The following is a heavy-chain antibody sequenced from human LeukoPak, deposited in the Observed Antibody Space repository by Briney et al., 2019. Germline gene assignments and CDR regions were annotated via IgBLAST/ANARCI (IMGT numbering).Heavy chain of an antibody. D-gene: IGHD2/OR15-2a*01. CDR3: AKNGGTGTAFYDY. J-gene: IGHJ4*02. CDR2: ISPSGSHI. CDR1: GFTFTNYA. V-gene: IGHV3-23*01. Sequence: GGSLRLSCTASGFTFTNYAMTWVRQAPGKGLEWVSAISPSGSHIYYADSVKGRFTFSRDNSKNTVYLQMNSLRVEDSAIYYCAKNGGTGTAFYDYWGQGALVAVSS.